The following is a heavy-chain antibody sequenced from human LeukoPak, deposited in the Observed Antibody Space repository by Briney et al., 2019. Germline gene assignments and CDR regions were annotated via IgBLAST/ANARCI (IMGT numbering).Heavy chain of an antibody. CDR3: VRGESSSPGTFDI. Sequence: PSETLSLTCTVSGGPISSGDYYWSWIRQPPGKGLEWIGYIYYSGSTYYNPSLKSRVTISVDTSKNQFSLELSSVTAADTAVYYCVRGESSSPGTFDIWGQGTMVTVSS. D-gene: IGHD6-13*01. CDR2: IYYSGST. V-gene: IGHV4-30-4*08. CDR1: GGPISSGDYY. J-gene: IGHJ3*02.